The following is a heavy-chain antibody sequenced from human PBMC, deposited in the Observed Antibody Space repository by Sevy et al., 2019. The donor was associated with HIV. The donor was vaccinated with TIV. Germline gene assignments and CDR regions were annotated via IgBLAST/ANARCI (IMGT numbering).Heavy chain of an antibody. D-gene: IGHD3-22*01. Sequence: ASVKVSCKASGYTRTGYYVHWVRLAPGQGLEWMGRINPKSGDTNYAQKFQGRVTMTRDTSINTAYMELSRLRSDDTAVYYCARVFEVVITKFDYWGQGILVTVSS. CDR1: GYTRTGYY. V-gene: IGHV1-2*06. CDR2: INPKSGDT. CDR3: ARVFEVVITKFDY. J-gene: IGHJ4*02.